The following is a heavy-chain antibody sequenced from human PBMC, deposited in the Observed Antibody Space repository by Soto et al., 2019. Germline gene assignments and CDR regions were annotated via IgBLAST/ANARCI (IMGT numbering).Heavy chain of an antibody. J-gene: IGHJ5*02. CDR3: ARPLRGFKEIWSDP. CDR2: IYYSGST. CDR1: GGSISSSSYY. D-gene: IGHD3-10*01. V-gene: IGHV4-39*01. Sequence: SENLSLTCTVSGGSISSSSYYWGWIRQPPGKGLEWIGSIYYSGSTYYNPSLKSRVTISVDTSKNQFSLKLSSVTAADTAVYYCARPLRGFKEIWSDPWGQGTLVTVSS.